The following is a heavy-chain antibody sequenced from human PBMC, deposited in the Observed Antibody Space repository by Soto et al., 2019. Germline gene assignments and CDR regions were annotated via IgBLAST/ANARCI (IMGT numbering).Heavy chain of an antibody. J-gene: IGHJ3*02. D-gene: IGHD2-2*01. V-gene: IGHV3-21*01. Sequence: EVQVVESGGGLVKPGGSLRLSCAASGFTFSEYSFLWVRQAPGKGLEWLSFIANGDNHIFYSDSVKGRFTISRDNAKNSVYLTFNSRRADDAAVYVCARENGHCTDACNRGAFDIWGQGTMVTVSS. CDR2: IANGDNHI. CDR1: GFTFSEYS. CDR3: ARENGHCTDACNRGAFDI.